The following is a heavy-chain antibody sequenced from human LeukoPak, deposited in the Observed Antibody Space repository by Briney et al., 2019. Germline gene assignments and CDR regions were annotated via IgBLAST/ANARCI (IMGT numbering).Heavy chain of an antibody. Sequence: VASVKVSCKASGYTVTSYGISWVRQAPGQGLEWMGWISAYNGNTNYAQKLQGRVTMTTDTSTSTAYMELRSLRSDDTAVYYCARDHSGSYQNAFDIWGQGTMVTVSS. CDR3: ARDHSGSYQNAFDI. CDR1: GYTVTSYG. J-gene: IGHJ3*02. V-gene: IGHV1-18*01. D-gene: IGHD1-26*01. CDR2: ISAYNGNT.